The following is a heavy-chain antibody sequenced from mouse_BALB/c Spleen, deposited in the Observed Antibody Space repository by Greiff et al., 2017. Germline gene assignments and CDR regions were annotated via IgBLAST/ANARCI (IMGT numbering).Heavy chain of an antibody. V-gene: IGHV5-9*03. CDR1: GFTFSSYT. CDR3: VSNWDFAMDY. J-gene: IGHJ4*01. D-gene: IGHD4-1*01. Sequence: EVQVVESGGGLVKPGGSLKLSCAASGFTFSSYTMSWVRQTPEKRLEWVATISSGGGNTYYPDSVKGRFTISRDNAKNNLYLQMSSLRSEDTALYYCVSNWDFAMDYWGQGTSVTVSS. CDR2: ISSGGGNT.